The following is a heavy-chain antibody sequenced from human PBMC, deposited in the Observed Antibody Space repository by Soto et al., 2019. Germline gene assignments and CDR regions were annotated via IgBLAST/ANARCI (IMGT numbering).Heavy chain of an antibody. Sequence: PGESLKISCKVSGYSFTTNWIAWVRQRPGKGLEWMGSIFPDDSDTRYSPSFQGQVTISVDKAVTTAYLQWSSLKASDSAMYYCARLIGSSSWFGLWGQGALVTVSS. V-gene: IGHV5-51*01. CDR1: GYSFTTNW. J-gene: IGHJ4*02. CDR3: ARLIGSSSWFGL. CDR2: IFPDDSDT. D-gene: IGHD6-13*01.